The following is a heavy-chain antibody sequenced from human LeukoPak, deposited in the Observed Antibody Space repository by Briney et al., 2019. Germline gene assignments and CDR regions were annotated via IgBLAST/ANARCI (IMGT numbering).Heavy chain of an antibody. Sequence: ASVKVSCKASGYTFTSYAMNWVRQAPGQGLEWMGGIIPIFGTANYAQKFQGRVTITADESTSTAYLELSSLRSEDTAVYYCARERDDEEGFDYWGQGTLVTVSS. CDR2: IIPIFGTA. CDR1: GYTFTSYA. CDR3: ARERDDEEGFDY. V-gene: IGHV1-69*13. J-gene: IGHJ4*02. D-gene: IGHD1-1*01.